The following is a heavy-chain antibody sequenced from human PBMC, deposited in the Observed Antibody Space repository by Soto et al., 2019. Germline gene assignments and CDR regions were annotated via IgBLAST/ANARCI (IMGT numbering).Heavy chain of an antibody. J-gene: IGHJ4*02. Sequence: QVHLVESGGGVVQPGRSLRLSCAASGFSFSTYGMHWVRQAPGKGLEWVAFISNDGSNKYYADSVKGRFTISRDNSKNPLYLQMNSLRADDTAVYYCAKGCGNYWAFDYWGQGTLVTVSS. CDR1: GFSFSTYG. V-gene: IGHV3-30*18. CDR2: ISNDGSNK. CDR3: AKGCGNYWAFDY. D-gene: IGHD1-26*01.